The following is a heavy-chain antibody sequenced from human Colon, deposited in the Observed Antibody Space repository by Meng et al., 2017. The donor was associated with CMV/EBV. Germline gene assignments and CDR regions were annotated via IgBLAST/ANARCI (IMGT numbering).Heavy chain of an antibody. J-gene: IGHJ5*02. CDR2: IFYSGNT. Sequence: SETLSLTCTVSGASIISDSSYWSWIRQPPGKGLEWTGYIFYSGNTHYNPSLKSRVTISLDTSNNRFSLKLSSVTGADTAVYYCVRGDKERSGGGYDRVRFDPWGQGTLVTVSS. D-gene: IGHD5-12*01. CDR1: GASIISDSSY. V-gene: IGHV4-61*01. CDR3: VRGDKERSGGGYDRVRFDP.